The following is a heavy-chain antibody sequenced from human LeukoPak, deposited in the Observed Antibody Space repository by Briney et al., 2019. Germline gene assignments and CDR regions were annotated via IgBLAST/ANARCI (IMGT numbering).Heavy chain of an antibody. V-gene: IGHV3-23*01. CDR3: AKDQLVGATRPYYFDY. Sequence: QAGGSLRLSCAASGFTFSSYAMSWVRQAPGKGLEWVSAISGSGGSTYYADSVKGRFTISRDNSKNTLYLQMNSLRAEDTAVYYCAKDQLVGATRPYYFDYWGQGTLVTVSS. CDR1: GFTFSSYA. CDR2: ISGSGGST. J-gene: IGHJ4*02. D-gene: IGHD1-26*01.